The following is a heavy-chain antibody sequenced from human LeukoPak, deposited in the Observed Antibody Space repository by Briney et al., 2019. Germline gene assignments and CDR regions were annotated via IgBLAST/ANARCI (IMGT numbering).Heavy chain of an antibody. CDR3: ARHEGGHNNFHC. CDR2: IYYSGAT. Sequence: PSETLSLTCTVSGGSINSYYWGWIRQPPGKGLEWIGSIYYSGATYYNPSLKSRVTISVDTSKTQFSLKLTSVTAADMAVYCCARHEGGHNNFHCWGQGTLVTVSS. J-gene: IGHJ4*02. CDR1: GGSINSYY. V-gene: IGHV4-39*01. D-gene: IGHD2-15*01.